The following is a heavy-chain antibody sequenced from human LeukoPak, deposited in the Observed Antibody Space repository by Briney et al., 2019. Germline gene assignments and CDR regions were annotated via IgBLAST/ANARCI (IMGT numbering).Heavy chain of an antibody. CDR2: INAGNGNT. D-gene: IGHD6-19*01. J-gene: IGHJ4*02. CDR1: GYTFTSYA. CDR3: ARRSSGWYYFDY. V-gene: IGHV1-3*01. Sequence: ASVKVSCKASGYTFTSYAMHWVRQAPGQRLEWMGWINAGNGNTKYSQKFQGRVTITRDTSASTAYMEPSSLRSEDTAVYYCARRSSGWYYFDYWGQGTLVTVSS.